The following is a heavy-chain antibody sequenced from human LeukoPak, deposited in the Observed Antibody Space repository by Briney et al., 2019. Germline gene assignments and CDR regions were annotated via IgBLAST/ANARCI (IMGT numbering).Heavy chain of an antibody. V-gene: IGHV3-21*01. CDR2: ISSSSSYI. D-gene: IGHD6-19*01. J-gene: IGHJ4*02. CDR3: ACPRAVAGYFDY. Sequence: GGSLRLSCAASGFTFSSYSMNWVRQAPGKGLEWVSSISSSSSYIYYADSVKGRFTISRDNAKNSLYLQMNSLRAEDTAVYCCACPRAVAGYFDYWGQGTLVTVSS. CDR1: GFTFSSYS.